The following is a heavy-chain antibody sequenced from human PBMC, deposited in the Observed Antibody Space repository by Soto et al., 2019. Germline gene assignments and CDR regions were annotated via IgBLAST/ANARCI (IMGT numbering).Heavy chain of an antibody. V-gene: IGHV3-23*01. D-gene: IGHD3-10*01. CDR2: INRGGST. Sequence: EVQLLESGGGLVQPGGSLRLSCAASGFTFSSYAMSWVRQAPGRGLEWVSTINRGGSTFYADSVKGRFTISRDKSKNTLNLQMNSVRAEDMAVYYCAKRWFGEPTSYYFDYWGQGTLVTVSS. J-gene: IGHJ4*02. CDR1: GFTFSSYA. CDR3: AKRWFGEPTSYYFDY.